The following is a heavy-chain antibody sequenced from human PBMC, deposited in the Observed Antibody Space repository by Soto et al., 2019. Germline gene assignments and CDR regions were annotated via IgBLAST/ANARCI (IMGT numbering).Heavy chain of an antibody. J-gene: IGHJ6*03. CDR1: GYTLTELS. V-gene: IGHV1-24*01. Sequence: ASVKVSCKVSGYTLTELSMHWVRQAPGKGLEWMGGFDPEDGETIYAQKFQGRVTMTEDTSTDTAYMELSSLRSEDTAVYYCATYSWNFSGFYYSYSLAVWAKGARSPSP. CDR3: ATYSWNFSGFYYSYSLAV. D-gene: IGHD1-7*01. CDR2: FDPEDGET.